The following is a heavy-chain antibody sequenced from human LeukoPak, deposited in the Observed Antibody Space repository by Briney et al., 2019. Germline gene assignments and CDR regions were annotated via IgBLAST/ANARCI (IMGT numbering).Heavy chain of an antibody. Sequence: SVKVSCKASGGTFSSYAISWVRQAPGQGLEWMGGIIPIFGTANYAQKFQGRVTITTDESTSTAYMELSSLRSEDTAVYYCARTLSSSTNQGAFDIWGQGAMVTVSS. V-gene: IGHV1-69*05. D-gene: IGHD6-6*01. CDR1: GGTFSSYA. CDR2: IIPIFGTA. CDR3: ARTLSSSTNQGAFDI. J-gene: IGHJ3*02.